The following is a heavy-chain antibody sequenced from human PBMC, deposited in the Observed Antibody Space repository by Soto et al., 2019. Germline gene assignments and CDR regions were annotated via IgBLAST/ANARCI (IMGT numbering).Heavy chain of an antibody. D-gene: IGHD6-13*01. CDR3: AKDNIAAAGNPFYYFDY. V-gene: IGHV3-30*18. CDR2: ISYDGSNK. CDR1: GFTFSSYG. Sequence: LRLSCAASGFTFSSYGMHWVRQAPGKGLEWVAVISYDGSNKYYADSVKGRFTISRDNSKNTLYLQMNSLRAEDTAVYYYAKDNIAAAGNPFYYFDYWGQGTLVTVSS. J-gene: IGHJ4*02.